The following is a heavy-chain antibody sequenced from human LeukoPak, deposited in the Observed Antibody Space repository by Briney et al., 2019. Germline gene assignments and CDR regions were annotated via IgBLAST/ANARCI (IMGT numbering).Heavy chain of an antibody. V-gene: IGHV3-48*02. CDR3: VRGDQEASEPAFDY. CDR1: GFTFYSYG. J-gene: IGHJ4*02. CDR2: ISSGGSTI. Sequence: PGGSLRLSCAASGFTFYSYGMNWVRQAPGKGLEWASYISSGGSTIYYADSVRGRFTISRDTAKNSLYLEMNSLRDEDTAMYYCVRGDQEASEPAFDYWGQGTLVTVSS. D-gene: IGHD1-14*01.